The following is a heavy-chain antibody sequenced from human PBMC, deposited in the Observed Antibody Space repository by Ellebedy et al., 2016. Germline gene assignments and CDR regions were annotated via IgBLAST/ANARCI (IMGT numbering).Heavy chain of an antibody. D-gene: IGHD6-19*01. CDR1: GYTFSIYG. V-gene: IGHV1-18*01. CDR2: ISTEFGNT. Sequence: ASVKVSXKASGYTFSIYGISWVRQAPGQGLEWMGWISTEFGNTNYAEKLQGRVAMTTDTSTNTAYMELRSLRSDDTAVYYCAKGIAVAGDAFDVWGPGTMVTVSS. CDR3: AKGIAVAGDAFDV. J-gene: IGHJ3*01.